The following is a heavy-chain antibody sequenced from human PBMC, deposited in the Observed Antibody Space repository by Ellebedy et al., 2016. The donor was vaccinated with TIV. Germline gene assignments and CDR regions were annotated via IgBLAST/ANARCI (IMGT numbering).Heavy chain of an antibody. J-gene: IGHJ6*02. V-gene: IGHV3-23*01. CDR3: VKDSYVTDV. CDR2: ISGSGGST. CDR1: GFTFSSYA. Sequence: GESLKISXAASGFTFSSYAMSWVRQAPGKGLEWVSGISGSGGSTYYADSVKGRFTISRDNSKNTLYLQMSSLRAEDTAVYYCVKDSYVTDVWGQGTTVTVSS.